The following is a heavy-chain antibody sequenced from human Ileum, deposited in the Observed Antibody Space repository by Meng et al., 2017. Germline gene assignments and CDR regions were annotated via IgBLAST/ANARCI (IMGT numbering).Heavy chain of an antibody. D-gene: IGHD1-1*01. J-gene: IGHJ4*02. CDR3: ARGGTAYFDY. CDR2: IYDSGST. V-gene: IGHV4-31*03. Sequence: VQRQESGTGLVKPSQTLHRTCTVSGGSISSGGYYWSWIRQHPGKGLEWIGYIYDSGSTYYNPSLKSRIAVSGDTSKNQFSLNLSSVTAADTAVYYCARGGTAYFDYWGQGTLVTVSS. CDR1: GGSISSGGYY.